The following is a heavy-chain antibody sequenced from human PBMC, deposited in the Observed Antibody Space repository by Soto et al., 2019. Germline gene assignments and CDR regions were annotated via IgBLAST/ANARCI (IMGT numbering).Heavy chain of an antibody. CDR3: ARNRR. CDR2: IKPDGSAT. J-gene: IGHJ4*01. CDR1: GFTFNTYR. V-gene: IGHV3-7*05. Sequence: EVQLVESGGGLVQPAGSLRLSCAASGFTFNTYRMSWVRQAPGKGLEWVANIKPDGSATDYVDSVKGRFTISRDNANITLFLQVNSLRAEDKGVYYCARNRRWGHGTVVTGSS.